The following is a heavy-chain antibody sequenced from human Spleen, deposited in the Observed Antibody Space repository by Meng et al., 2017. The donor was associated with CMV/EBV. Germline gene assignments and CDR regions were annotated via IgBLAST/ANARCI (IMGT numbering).Heavy chain of an antibody. V-gene: IGHV3-7*01. CDR3: ARENYDFWSGPDAFDI. D-gene: IGHD3-3*01. CDR1: GFTFSSYW. Sequence: GESLKISCAASGFTFSSYWMSWVRQAPGKGLEWVANINQRGSETYYADSVRGRFTISRDNAKNSVYVQMNSLRAEDTAVYYCARENYDFWSGPDAFDIWGQGTMVT. CDR2: INQRGSET. J-gene: IGHJ3*02.